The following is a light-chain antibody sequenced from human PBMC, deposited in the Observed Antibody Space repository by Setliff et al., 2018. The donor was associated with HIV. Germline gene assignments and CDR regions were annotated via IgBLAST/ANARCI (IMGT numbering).Light chain of an antibody. CDR2: DVS. V-gene: IGLV2-14*01. J-gene: IGLJ1*01. CDR3: SSYTSSSTRV. Sequence: QSALTQPASVSGSPGQSITISCTGTSSDVGGYNYVSWYQQHPGKAPKLMIYDVSKRPSAVSNRFSGSKSGNTAPLTISGLQAEDEADYYCSSYTSSSTRVFGTGTKVTVL. CDR1: SSDVGGYNY.